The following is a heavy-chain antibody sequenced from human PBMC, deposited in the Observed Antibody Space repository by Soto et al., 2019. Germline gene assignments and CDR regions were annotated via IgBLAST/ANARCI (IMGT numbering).Heavy chain of an antibody. CDR2: ISGSGGST. D-gene: IGHD6-19*01. J-gene: IGHJ1*01. CDR3: AKDPPYSSGWSEYFQH. CDR1: GFNFSSYA. V-gene: IGHV3-23*01. Sequence: GGSLRLSCAASGFNFSSYAMSWVRQAPGKGLEWVSAISGSGGSTYYADSVKGRFTISRDNSKNTLYLQMNSLRAEDTAVYYCAKDPPYSSGWSEYFQHWGQGTLVTVSS.